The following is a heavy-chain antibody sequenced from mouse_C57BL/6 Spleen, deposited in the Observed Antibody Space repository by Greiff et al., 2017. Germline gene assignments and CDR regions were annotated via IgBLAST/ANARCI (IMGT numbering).Heavy chain of an antibody. Sequence: EVQLQQSGAELVRPGASVKLSCTASGFNIKDDYMHWVKQRPEQGLEWIGWIDPENGDTEYASKFQGKATITADTSSNTAYLQLSSLTSEDTAVYYCTNYYDYDGFAYWGQGTLVTVSA. J-gene: IGHJ3*01. CDR3: TNYYDYDGFAY. CDR1: GFNIKDDY. D-gene: IGHD2-4*01. V-gene: IGHV14-4*01. CDR2: IDPENGDT.